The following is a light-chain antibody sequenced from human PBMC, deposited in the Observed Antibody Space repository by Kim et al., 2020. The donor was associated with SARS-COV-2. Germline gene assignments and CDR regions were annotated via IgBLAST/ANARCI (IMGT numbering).Light chain of an antibody. Sequence: ELTQPPSASGTPGQRVALSCSGSTSNVGGNSINWYQQFPGKAPKLLMHSNNQRPSGVPDRFSGSKSGTSASLTISGLQSEDEADYYCVSWDDSLNGYVFGTGTKVTVL. CDR3: VSWDDSLNGYV. J-gene: IGLJ1*01. V-gene: IGLV1-44*01. CDR1: TSNVGGNS. CDR2: SNN.